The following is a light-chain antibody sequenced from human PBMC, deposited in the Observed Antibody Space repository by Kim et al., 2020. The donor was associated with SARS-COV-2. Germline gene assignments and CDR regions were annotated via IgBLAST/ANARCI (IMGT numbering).Light chain of an antibody. J-gene: IGKJ1*01. Sequence: ASVGDRFTITCRASQSISSWLAWYQQKPGKAPKRLIYKASSLESGVPSRFSGSGSGTEFTLTISSLQPDDFATYYCQQYNSYPWTFGQGTKVDIK. CDR1: QSISSW. CDR2: KAS. CDR3: QQYNSYPWT. V-gene: IGKV1-5*03.